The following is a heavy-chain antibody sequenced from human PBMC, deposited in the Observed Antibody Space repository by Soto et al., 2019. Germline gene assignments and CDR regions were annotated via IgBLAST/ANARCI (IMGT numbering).Heavy chain of an antibody. Sequence: TLSRTYAVSGVSINTGGYSWNWIRQSPGKALEWMGHIYQSGSTYYKPSLKGRITISVDMSNNDFSLEVTSVTPADTAVYFCARGDYNDYFDFWGQGALVTVSS. D-gene: IGHD4-4*01. CDR3: ARGDYNDYFDF. CDR1: GVSINTGGYS. J-gene: IGHJ4*02. V-gene: IGHV4-30-2*06. CDR2: IYQSGST.